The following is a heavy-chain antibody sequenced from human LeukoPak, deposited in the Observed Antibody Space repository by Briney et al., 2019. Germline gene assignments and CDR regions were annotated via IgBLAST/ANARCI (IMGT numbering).Heavy chain of an antibody. CDR2: ISGSGAAT. J-gene: IGHJ1*01. CDR3: AKFSPYGGNSY. Sequence: GGSLRLSCAATGLSVSSNFMSWVRQAPGKGLEWVSAISGSGAATFYADSVKGRFTISRDNSKNTLYLQMNSLKVEDTALYYCAKFSPYGGNSYWGQGTLVTVSS. CDR1: GLSVSSNF. D-gene: IGHD4-23*01. V-gene: IGHV3-23*01.